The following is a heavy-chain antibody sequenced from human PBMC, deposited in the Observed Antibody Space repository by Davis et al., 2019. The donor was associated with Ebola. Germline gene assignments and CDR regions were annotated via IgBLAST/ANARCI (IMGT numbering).Heavy chain of an antibody. CDR3: AKFRGTQQMDY. Sequence: PGGSLRLSCAASGFTFSTYAMNWVRQAPGKGLEWVSVISGDGETTFYADSVKGRFTISRDNAKNTLYLQMNSLRVEDTSVYHCAKFRGTQQMDYWGRRTLVTVSS. D-gene: IGHD1/OR15-1a*01. V-gene: IGHV3-23*01. CDR2: ISGDGETT. J-gene: IGHJ4*02. CDR1: GFTFSTYA.